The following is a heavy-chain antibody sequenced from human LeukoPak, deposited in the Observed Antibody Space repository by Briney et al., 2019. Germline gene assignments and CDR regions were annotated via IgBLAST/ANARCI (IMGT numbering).Heavy chain of an antibody. CDR2: ISTSSSYI. CDR3: ARDSGVGPCLFCSGFDI. CDR1: GFTFSSYN. Sequence: GGSLRLSCAASGFTFSSYNMNWVRQAPGKELEWVSSISTSSSYIYYADSVKGRFTISRDNAKNSLSLQINSLRAEDTAVYYCARDSGVGPCLFCSGFDIWGQGTMVTISS. J-gene: IGHJ3*02. V-gene: IGHV3-21*01. D-gene: IGHD2-15*01.